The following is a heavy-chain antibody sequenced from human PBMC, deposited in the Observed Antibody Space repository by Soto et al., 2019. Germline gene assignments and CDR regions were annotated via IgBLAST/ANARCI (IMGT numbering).Heavy chain of an antibody. V-gene: IGHV1-2*02. CDR1: GYTFTGHY. CDR2: IGPESGAT. D-gene: IGHD1-26*01. Sequence: ASVKVSCKASGYTFTGHYIHWVRQAPEQGPEWMGEIGPESGATRYAEKFQGRVTMTLDTSITTVYMELKNLSPDDTAVYYCGRGRSGQIVVFYWGQGTLVTVS. J-gene: IGHJ4*02. CDR3: GRGRSGQIVVFY.